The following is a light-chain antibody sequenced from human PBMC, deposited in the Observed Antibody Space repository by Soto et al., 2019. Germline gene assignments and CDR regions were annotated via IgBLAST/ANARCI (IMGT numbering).Light chain of an antibody. CDR1: QSVSRK. V-gene: IGKV3-15*01. CDR3: HQYNSWPRGT. J-gene: IGKJ3*01. CDR2: DAS. Sequence: DIVLTQSPATLSLSPGERATLSCRASQSVSRKLAWYQQIPGQAPRLLIYDASNRATGIPVRFRGSGSGTEFTLTLSSLQSEDSAVYYCHQYNSWPRGTFGPGTKVEIK.